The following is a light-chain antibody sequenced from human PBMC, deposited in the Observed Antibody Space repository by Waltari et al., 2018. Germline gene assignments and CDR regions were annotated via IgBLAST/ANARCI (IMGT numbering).Light chain of an antibody. CDR3: SSYAGSNSRHVI. CDR1: SRDLGDYNY. V-gene: IGLV2-8*01. Sequence: SALTQPPSASGSPGPAVTISCTATSRDLGDYNYVSCYQHHPAKAPKLVIYEADKRPAGVPDRFSGSKSGNTASLTFSGLQTEDEADYYCSSYAGSNSRHVIFGGGTKLTVL. CDR2: EAD. J-gene: IGLJ2*01.